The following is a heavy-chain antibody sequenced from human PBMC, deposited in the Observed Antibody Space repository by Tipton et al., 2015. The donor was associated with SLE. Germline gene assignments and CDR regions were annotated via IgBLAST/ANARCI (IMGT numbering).Heavy chain of an antibody. J-gene: IGHJ3*02. Sequence: LSLTCTVSGGSISSYYWSWIRQAPGKGLEWVSYISSSSSYTNYADSVKGRFTISRDNAKNSLYLQMNSLRAEDTAVYYCARHDIPDAFDIWGQGTMVTVSS. CDR3: ARHDIPDAFDI. CDR2: ISSSSSYT. CDR1: GGSISSYY. D-gene: IGHD3-9*01. V-gene: IGHV3-11*03.